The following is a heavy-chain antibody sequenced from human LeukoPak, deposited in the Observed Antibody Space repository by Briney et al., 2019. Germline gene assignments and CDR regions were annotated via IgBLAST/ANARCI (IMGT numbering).Heavy chain of an antibody. J-gene: IGHJ6*02. V-gene: IGHV1-2*02. CDR2: INPNSGGT. CDR1: GYTFTGYY. Sequence: ASVKVSCKASGYTFTGYYMHWVRQAPGQGLEWMGWINPNSGGTNYAQKFQGRVTMTRDTSISTAYMELSRLRSDDTAVYYCARDHRDTAMAYYYYGMVVWGQGTTVTVSS. D-gene: IGHD5-18*01. CDR3: ARDHRDTAMAYYYYGMVV.